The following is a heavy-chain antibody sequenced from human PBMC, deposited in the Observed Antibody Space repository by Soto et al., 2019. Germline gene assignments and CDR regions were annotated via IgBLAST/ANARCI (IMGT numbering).Heavy chain of an antibody. D-gene: IGHD5-12*01. CDR2: IIPIFGTA. V-gene: IGHV1-69*06. J-gene: IGHJ4*02. CDR3: ASVGSPENGDGYNYYFDY. Sequence: SVKVSCKASGGTFSSYAISWVRQAPGQGLEWMGGIIPIFGTANYAQKFQGRVTITADKSTSTAYMELSSLRSEDTAVYYCASVGSPENGDGYNYYFDYWGQGTLGTVSS. CDR1: GGTFSSYA.